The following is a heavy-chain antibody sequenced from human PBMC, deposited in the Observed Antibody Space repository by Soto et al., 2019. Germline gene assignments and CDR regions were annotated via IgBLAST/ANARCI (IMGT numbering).Heavy chain of an antibody. Sequence: QVQLQESGPGLVKPSQTMSLTCTVSGGSISSGDYYCSWIRQPPGKGLEWIGYIYHSGSTYYNPPLKSRVTISVDTSKNQFSLKLSSVTAADTAVYYCARERPDGARLDPWGQGTLVTVSS. V-gene: IGHV4-30-4*01. CDR2: IYHSGST. CDR3: ARERPDGARLDP. D-gene: IGHD6-6*01. J-gene: IGHJ5*02. CDR1: GGSISSGDYY.